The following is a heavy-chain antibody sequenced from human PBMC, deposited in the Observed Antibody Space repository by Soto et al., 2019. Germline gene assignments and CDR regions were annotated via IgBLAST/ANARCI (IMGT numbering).Heavy chain of an antibody. CDR2: IYATGTT. Sequence: SETLSLTCTASGASISGFYWSWIRKSAGKGLEWIGRIYATGTTDYNPSLKGRVMMSVDTSKKQFSLKLRSVTAADTAVYYCVRDGTKTLRDWFDPWGQGISVTVSS. CDR3: VRDGTKTLRDWFDP. CDR1: GASISGFY. D-gene: IGHD1-1*01. V-gene: IGHV4-4*07. J-gene: IGHJ5*02.